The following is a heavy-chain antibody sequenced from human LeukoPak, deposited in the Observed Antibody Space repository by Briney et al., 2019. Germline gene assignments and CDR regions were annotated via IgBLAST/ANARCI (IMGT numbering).Heavy chain of an antibody. J-gene: IGHJ4*02. CDR2: INPSGGST. D-gene: IGHD6-19*01. CDR3: ALIGWSNFHDY. CDR1: GYTFTSYY. V-gene: IGHV1-46*03. Sequence: GASVKVSCKASGYTFTSYYMHWVRQAPGQGLEWMGIINPSGGSTSYAQKFQGRVTMTRDMSTSTDYMELSSLRSEDTAVYYCALIGWSNFHDYWGQGTLVTVSS.